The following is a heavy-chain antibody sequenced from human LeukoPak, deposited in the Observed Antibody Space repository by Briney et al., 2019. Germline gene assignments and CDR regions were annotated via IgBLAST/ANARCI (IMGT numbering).Heavy chain of an antibody. Sequence: PGGSLRLSCAASGFTFSSYSMNWVRQAPGKGLEWVSSISSSSSYIYYADSVKGRFTISRDNAKNSLYLQMNSLRAEDTAVHYCARNVDTAMVGDKLYFDYWGQGTLVTVSS. J-gene: IGHJ4*02. D-gene: IGHD5-18*01. CDR2: ISSSSSYI. CDR3: ARNVDTAMVGDKLYFDY. V-gene: IGHV3-21*01. CDR1: GFTFSSYS.